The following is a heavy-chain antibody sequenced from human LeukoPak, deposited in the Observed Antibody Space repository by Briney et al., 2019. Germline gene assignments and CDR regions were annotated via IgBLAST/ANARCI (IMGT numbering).Heavy chain of an antibody. CDR1: GFTFSNYA. V-gene: IGHV3-33*01. CDR2: IWYDGSYK. CDR3: ARGNSDAFDI. J-gene: IGHJ3*02. D-gene: IGHD4-23*01. Sequence: GGSLRLSCAASGFTFSNYAMHWVRQAPGKGLEWMAIIWYDGSYKFYADSVKGRFTISRDNPKNTLYLQVNSLTAEDTAVYYCARGNSDAFDIWGHGTMVTVSS.